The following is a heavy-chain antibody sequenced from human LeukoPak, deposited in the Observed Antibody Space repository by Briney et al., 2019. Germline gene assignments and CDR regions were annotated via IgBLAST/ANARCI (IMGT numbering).Heavy chain of an antibody. D-gene: IGHD6-19*01. CDR2: IKQDGSEK. CDR1: GFTFSSYW. J-gene: IGHJ4*02. CDR3: ARPAVAGTGAFDY. Sequence: GGSLRLSCAASGFTFSSYWMSWVRQAPGKGLEWVANIKQDGSEKYYVDSVKGRFTISRDNAKNSLYLQMNSLRAEDTAVYYCARPAVAGTGAFDYWGQGTLVTVSS. V-gene: IGHV3-7*01.